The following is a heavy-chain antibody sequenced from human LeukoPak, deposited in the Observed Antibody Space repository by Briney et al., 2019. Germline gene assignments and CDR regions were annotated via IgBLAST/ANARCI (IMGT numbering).Heavy chain of an antibody. CDR2: LSGSGITT. D-gene: IGHD4-17*01. V-gene: IGHV3-23*01. CDR3: ARGDYGDYADY. J-gene: IGHJ4*02. CDR1: GFTFSNSA. Sequence: GGSLRLSCAASGFTFSNSAMSWVRQAPGKGLEWVSTLSGSGITTYYADSVKGRFTISRDNSKNTLYLQMNSLRAEDTAVYYCARGDYGDYADYWGQGTLVTVPS.